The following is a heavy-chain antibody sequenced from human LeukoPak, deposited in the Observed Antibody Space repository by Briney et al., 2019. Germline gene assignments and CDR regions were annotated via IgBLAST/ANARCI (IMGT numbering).Heavy chain of an antibody. D-gene: IGHD3-10*01. CDR2: IYYSGST. CDR3: ARSFYYGSGSYRGRPAPAYFDY. Sequence: SETLSLTCTVSGGPISSSSYYWGWIRQPPGKGLEWIGSIYYSGSTYYNPSLKSRVTISVDTSKNQFSLKLSSVTAADTAVYYCARSFYYGSGSYRGRPAPAYFDYWGQGTLVTVSS. CDR1: GGPISSSSYY. V-gene: IGHV4-39*01. J-gene: IGHJ4*02.